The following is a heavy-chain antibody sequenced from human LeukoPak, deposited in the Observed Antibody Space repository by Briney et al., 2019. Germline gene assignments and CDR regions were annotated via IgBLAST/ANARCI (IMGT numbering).Heavy chain of an antibody. V-gene: IGHV4-39*07. Sequence: SETLSLTCTVSGGSISSSSNYWSWIRQPPGKGLESIGEINHSGSTNYNPSLKSRVTISVDTSKNQYSLKLSSVTAADTAVYYCARNYIVVVPAAISGNGMDVWGQGTTVTVSS. J-gene: IGHJ6*01. CDR3: ARNYIVVVPAAISGNGMDV. CDR2: INHSGST. CDR1: GGSISSSSNY. D-gene: IGHD2-2*02.